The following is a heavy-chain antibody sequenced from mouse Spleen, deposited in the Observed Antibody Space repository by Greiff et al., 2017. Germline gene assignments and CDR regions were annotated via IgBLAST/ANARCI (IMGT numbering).Heavy chain of an antibody. CDR2: INPSSGYT. V-gene: IGHV1-7*01. CDR1: GFNIKDTY. Sequence: VQLQQSGAELVKPGASVKLSCTASGFNIKDTYMHWVKQRPGQGLEWIGYINPSSGYTKYNQKFKDKATLTADKSSSTAYMQLSSLTYEDSAVYYCASYYDGSYDYFDYWGQGTTLTVSS. CDR3: ASYYDGSYDYFDY. D-gene: IGHD1-1*01. J-gene: IGHJ2*01.